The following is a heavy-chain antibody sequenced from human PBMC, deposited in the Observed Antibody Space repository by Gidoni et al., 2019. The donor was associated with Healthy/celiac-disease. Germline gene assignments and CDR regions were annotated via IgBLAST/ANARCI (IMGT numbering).Heavy chain of an antibody. D-gene: IGHD3-10*01. Sequence: EVQLLESGGGLVQPGGSLRLSCAASGFTFSSYAMSWVRQAPGKGLEWVSAISGSGGSTYYADSVKGRFTISRDNSKNTLYLQMNSLRAEDTAVYYCAKDLSRITMVRGVIGAVGYWGQGTLVTVSS. CDR1: GFTFSSYA. V-gene: IGHV3-23*01. J-gene: IGHJ4*02. CDR3: AKDLSRITMVRGVIGAVGY. CDR2: ISGSGGST.